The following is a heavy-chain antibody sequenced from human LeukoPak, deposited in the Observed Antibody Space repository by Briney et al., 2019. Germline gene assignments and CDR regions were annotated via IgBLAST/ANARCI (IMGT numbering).Heavy chain of an antibody. CDR2: ISGYSGDT. V-gene: IGHV1-18*01. J-gene: IGHJ5*02. D-gene: IGHD2-2*01. CDR1: GYTFTHYG. CDR3: ARGRYCSSTSCPLDP. Sequence: ASVKVSCKPSGYTFTHYGLSWVRQAPGQGLEWLGWISGYSGDTKYAQRLQGRVTMTTDTSTSTAYMELRSLRYDDTAVYYCARGRYCSSTSCPLDPWGQGTLVTVSS.